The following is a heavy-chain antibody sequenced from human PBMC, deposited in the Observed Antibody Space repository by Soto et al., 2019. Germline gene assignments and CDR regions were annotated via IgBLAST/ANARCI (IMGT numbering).Heavy chain of an antibody. CDR1: GFTFSRYA. V-gene: IGHV3-30-3*01. J-gene: IGHJ4*02. D-gene: IGHD1-26*01. Sequence: PGGSLRLSCAASGFTFSRYAMHWVRQAPGKGLEWVAVILYDGSSEYYPDSVKGRFTISRDNSKKTLYLQMNSLRGEDTAVYHCARDLMGATDYWGRGTLVTVSS. CDR3: ARDLMGATDY. CDR2: ILYDGSSE.